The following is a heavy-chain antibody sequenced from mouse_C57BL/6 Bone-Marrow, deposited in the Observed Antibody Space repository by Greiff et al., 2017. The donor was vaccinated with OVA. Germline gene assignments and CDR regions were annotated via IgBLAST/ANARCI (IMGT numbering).Heavy chain of an antibody. CDR1: GYTFTSYW. CDR3: AREGLGDSYAMDY. J-gene: IGHJ4*01. CDR2: IDPSDSYT. V-gene: IGHV1-69*01. Sequence: VQLQQPGAELVMPGASVKLSCKASGYTFTSYWMHWVKQRPGQGLEWIGEIDPSDSYTNYNQKFKGKSTLTVDKSSSTAYMQLSSLPSEDSAVYYCAREGLGDSYAMDYWGQGTSVTVSS.